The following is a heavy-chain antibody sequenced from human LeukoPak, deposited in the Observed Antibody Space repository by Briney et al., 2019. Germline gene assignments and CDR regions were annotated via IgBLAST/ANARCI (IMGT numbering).Heavy chain of an antibody. V-gene: IGHV3-74*01. CDR2: ISIDGSNT. D-gene: IGHD2-21*01. J-gene: IGHJ6*03. CDR3: ARECDLPVAYYMDV. CDR1: GFTFSTYW. Sequence: GGSLRLSCAASGFTFSTYWMHWVRQVPGKGLVWVSRISIDGSNTIYADSVKGRFTISRDNANNSLSLQMNSQRGDDAAVYYCARECDLPVAYYMDVWGKGTTVTVSS.